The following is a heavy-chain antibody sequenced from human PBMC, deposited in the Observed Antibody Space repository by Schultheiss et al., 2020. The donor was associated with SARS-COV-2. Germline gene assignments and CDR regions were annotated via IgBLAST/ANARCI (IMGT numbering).Heavy chain of an antibody. V-gene: IGHV4-31*03. J-gene: IGHJ4*02. Sequence: SQTLSLTCTVSGGSISSGGYYWSWIRQHPGKGLEWIGYIYYSGSTYYNPSLKSRVTISVDTSKNQFSLKLSSVTAADTAVYYCAKRYDFWSGYCDYWGQGTLVTVSS. CDR1: GGSISSGGYY. CDR2: IYYSGST. D-gene: IGHD3-3*01. CDR3: AKRYDFWSGYCDY.